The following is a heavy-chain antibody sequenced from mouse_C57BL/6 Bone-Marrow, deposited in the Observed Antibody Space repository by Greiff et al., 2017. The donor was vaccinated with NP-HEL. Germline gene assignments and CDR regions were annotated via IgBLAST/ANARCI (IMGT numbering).Heavy chain of an antibody. V-gene: IGHV14-3*01. CDR2: IDPANGNT. J-gene: IGHJ1*03. D-gene: IGHD1-1*01. CDR1: GFNIKNTY. Sequence: LLESVAELVRPGASVKLSCTASGFNIKNTYMHWVKQRPEQGLEWIGRIDPANGNTKYAPKFQGKATITADTSSNTAYLQLSSLTSEDTAIYYCARSITTVPYWYFDVWGTGTTVTVSS. CDR3: ARSITTVPYWYFDV.